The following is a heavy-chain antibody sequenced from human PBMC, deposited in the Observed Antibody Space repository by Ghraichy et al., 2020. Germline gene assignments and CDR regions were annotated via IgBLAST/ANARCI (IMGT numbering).Heavy chain of an antibody. J-gene: IGHJ6*02. Sequence: SCTVSGGSISSYYWSWIRQPPGKGLEWIGYIYYSGSTNYNPSLKSRVTISVDTSKNQFSLKLSSVTAADTAVYYCASIGYCTNGVCYGNSMDVWGQGTTVTVSS. V-gene: IGHV4-59*01. CDR1: GGSISSYY. D-gene: IGHD2-8*01. CDR2: IYYSGST. CDR3: ASIGYCTNGVCYGNSMDV.